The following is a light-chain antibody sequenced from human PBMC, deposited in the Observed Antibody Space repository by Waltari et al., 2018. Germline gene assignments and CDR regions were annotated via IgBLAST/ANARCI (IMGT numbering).Light chain of an antibody. CDR2: GAS. Sequence: EIVLTQSPGTLSLSPGERATLSCRASQSVSSSYLAWYQQKPGQAPRLLISGASSRATGIPDRFRGSGSGTHFTLTISRLEPEDFAVYYCQQYGSSYTFGPGTKLEI. J-gene: IGKJ2*01. V-gene: IGKV3-20*01. CDR3: QQYGSSYT. CDR1: QSVSSSY.